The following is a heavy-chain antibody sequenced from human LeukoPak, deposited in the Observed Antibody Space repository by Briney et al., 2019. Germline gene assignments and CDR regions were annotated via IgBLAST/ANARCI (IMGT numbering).Heavy chain of an antibody. J-gene: IGHJ4*02. Sequence: GGSLRLSCAASGFTFSTYGMHWVRQAPGKGLEWVAFIRYDGSNTYYADSVKGRFTISRDNSKNTLYPQMNSLGAEDTALYYCAKDLGRQLWLPGYFDYWGQGTLVTVSS. CDR2: IRYDGSNT. CDR1: GFTFSTYG. V-gene: IGHV3-30*02. D-gene: IGHD5-18*01. CDR3: AKDLGRQLWLPGYFDY.